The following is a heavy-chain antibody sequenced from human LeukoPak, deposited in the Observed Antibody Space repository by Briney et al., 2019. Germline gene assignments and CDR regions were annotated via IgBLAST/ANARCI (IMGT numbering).Heavy chain of an antibody. CDR1: GFTFSSYA. Sequence: GGSLRLSCAASGFTFSSYAMSWVRQAPGKGLEWVSAISGSGGSTYYADSVKGRFTISRDNSKNTLYLQMNSLRAEDPAVYYCAKDPYVLPTNYFDYWGQGTLVTVSS. D-gene: IGHD1/OR15-1a*01. CDR3: AKDPYVLPTNYFDY. V-gene: IGHV3-23*01. J-gene: IGHJ4*02. CDR2: ISGSGGST.